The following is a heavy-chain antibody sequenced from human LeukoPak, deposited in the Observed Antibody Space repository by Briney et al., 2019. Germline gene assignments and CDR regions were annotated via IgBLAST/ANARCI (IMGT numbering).Heavy chain of an antibody. CDR3: ARAETVWASDYDNNGYYDY. Sequence: ASVKVSCKASGSPFTTYTMNWVRQAPGQGLEWMGWINTNTGSPTYAQAFTGRFVFSLDTSVSTAFLQINSLRAEDTAVYFCARAETVWASDYDNNGYYDYWGQGTLVTVSS. CDR2: INTNTGSP. V-gene: IGHV7-4-1*02. CDR1: GSPFTTYT. D-gene: IGHD3-22*01. J-gene: IGHJ4*02.